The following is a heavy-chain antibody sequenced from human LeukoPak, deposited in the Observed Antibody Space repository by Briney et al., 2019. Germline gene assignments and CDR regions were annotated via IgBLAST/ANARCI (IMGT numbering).Heavy chain of an antibody. D-gene: IGHD3-16*01. Sequence: GGSLRLSCAASGFTFSSYAMSWVRQAPGKGLEWVSAISGSGGSTYYADSVKGRFTISRDNSKNTLYLQMNSLRAEDTAVYYCAKGANYDYVWGSYPTYLNDAFDIWGQGTMVTVSS. V-gene: IGHV3-23*01. J-gene: IGHJ3*02. CDR2: ISGSGGST. CDR1: GFTFSSYA. CDR3: AKGANYDYVWGSYPTYLNDAFDI.